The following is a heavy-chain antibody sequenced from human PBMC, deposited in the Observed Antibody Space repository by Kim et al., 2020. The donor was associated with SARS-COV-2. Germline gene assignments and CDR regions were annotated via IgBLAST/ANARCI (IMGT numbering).Heavy chain of an antibody. CDR3: ASPIVGEGMDV. Sequence: GGSLRLSCAASGFTFSSYAMHWVRQAPGKGLEWVAVISYDGSNKYYADSVKGRFTISRDNSKNTLYLQMNSLGAEDTAVYYCASPIVGEGMDVWVQGTPVTASS. CDR1: GFTFSSYA. J-gene: IGHJ6*02. CDR2: ISYDGSNK. V-gene: IGHV3-30*04. D-gene: IGHD1-26*01.